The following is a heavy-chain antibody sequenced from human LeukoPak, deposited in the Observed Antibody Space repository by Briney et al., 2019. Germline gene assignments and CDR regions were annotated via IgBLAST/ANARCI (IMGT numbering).Heavy chain of an antibody. CDR3: ARRYSSGRHYDY. J-gene: IGHJ4*02. CDR2: INHSGST. V-gene: IGHV4-34*01. D-gene: IGHD3-22*01. Sequence: SETLSLTCAVYGGSFSGYYWSWIRQPPGKGLEWIGEINHSGSTNYNPSLKSRVTIPVDTSKNQFSLKLSSVTAADAAVYNCARRYSSGRHYDYWGQGTLVTVSS. CDR1: GGSFSGYY.